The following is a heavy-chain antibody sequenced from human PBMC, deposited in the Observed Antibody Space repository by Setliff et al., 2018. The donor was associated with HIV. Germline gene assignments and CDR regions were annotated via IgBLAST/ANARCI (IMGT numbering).Heavy chain of an antibody. CDR3: ATGQWLRGAFDI. CDR1: GGSIRSGSYY. CDR2: IFYSGSI. J-gene: IGHJ3*02. D-gene: IGHD6-19*01. Sequence: SETLSLSCTVSGGSIRSGSYYWGWIRQPPGKGLEWIGNIFYSGSIYYNPSLKSQVTISVDTSKNQFSLKLSSVTAADTAVYYCATGQWLRGAFDIWGQGTMVTVSS. V-gene: IGHV4-39*07.